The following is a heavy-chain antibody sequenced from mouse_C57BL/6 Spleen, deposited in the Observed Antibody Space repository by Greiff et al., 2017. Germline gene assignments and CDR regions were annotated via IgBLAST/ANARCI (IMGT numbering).Heavy chain of an antibody. D-gene: IGHD2-3*01. Sequence: VQLQQSGPELVKPGASVKMSCKASGYTFTDYNMHWVKQSHGKSLEWIGYINPNNGGTSYNQTFKGKATLTVNKSSSTAYMELRSLTSEDSAVYYCARDGYSAWFAYWGQGTLVTVSA. CDR3: ARDGYSAWFAY. CDR2: INPNNGGT. CDR1: GYTFTDYN. J-gene: IGHJ3*01. V-gene: IGHV1-22*01.